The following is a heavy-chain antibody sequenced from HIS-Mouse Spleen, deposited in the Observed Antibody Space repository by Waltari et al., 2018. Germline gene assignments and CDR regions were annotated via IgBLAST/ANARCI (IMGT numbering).Heavy chain of an antibody. CDR1: GFTFRRYA. CDR2: ISYDGSNK. Sequence: QVQLVESGGGVVHPGRSLRLSCAASGFTFRRYAMHWVRQAPGKGLEWVAVISYDGSNKYYADSVKGRFTISRDNSKNTLYLQMNSLRAEDTAVYYCARHLEGYYFDYWGQGTLVTVSS. J-gene: IGHJ4*02. V-gene: IGHV3-30-3*01. CDR3: ARHLEGYYFDY. D-gene: IGHD3-3*01.